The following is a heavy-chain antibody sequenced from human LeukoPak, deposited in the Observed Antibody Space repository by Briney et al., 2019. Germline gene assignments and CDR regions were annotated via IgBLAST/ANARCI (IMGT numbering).Heavy chain of an antibody. CDR1: GFTFSSYS. V-gene: IGHV3-21*01. J-gene: IGHJ4*02. Sequence: GGSLRLSCAASGFTFSSYSMNWVRQAPGKGLEWVSSISSSSSYIYYADSVKGRFTISRDNAKNSLYLQMNSLRAEDTAVYYCARDLYSIAAADYWGQGTLVTVSS. CDR3: ARDLYSIAAADY. D-gene: IGHD6-13*01. CDR2: ISSSSSYI.